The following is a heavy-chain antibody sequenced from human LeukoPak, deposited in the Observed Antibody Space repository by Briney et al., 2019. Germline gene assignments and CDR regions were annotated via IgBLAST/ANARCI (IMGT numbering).Heavy chain of an antibody. J-gene: IGHJ1*01. CDR2: FSHDGTT. Sequence: PSNTLSFTFSVLDNSVTIYYSNWIRQAPGKGLDWIGYFSHDGTTNYTPSLSSRVILSVDTTKNNISLSLTSVTAPDTPVYYCARLDCYAAACYYHWGRGSLVTVSS. V-gene: IGHV4-59*08. CDR1: DNSVTIYY. CDR3: ARLDCYAAACYYH. D-gene: IGHD2-15*01.